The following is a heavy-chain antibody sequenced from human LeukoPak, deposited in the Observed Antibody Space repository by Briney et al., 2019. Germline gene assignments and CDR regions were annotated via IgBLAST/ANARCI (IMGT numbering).Heavy chain of an antibody. CDR2: INDSGMT. J-gene: IGHJ4*02. D-gene: IGHD5-18*01. CDR1: GGSFGGYY. CDR3: AREGYRYVPGDY. V-gene: IGHV4-34*01. Sequence: SETLSLTCAVYGGSFGGYYWSWVRQPPGKGLEWIGQINDSGMTNYNPSLKSRVTISIDKSKNQFSLKLTSVTAADTAVYYCAREGYRYVPGDYWGQGTLVTVSS.